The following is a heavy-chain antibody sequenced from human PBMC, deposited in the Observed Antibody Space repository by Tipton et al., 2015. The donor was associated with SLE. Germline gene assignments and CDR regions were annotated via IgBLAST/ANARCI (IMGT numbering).Heavy chain of an antibody. V-gene: IGHV3-33*01. D-gene: IGHD4-11*01. CDR1: GFTFSSYG. Sequence: RSLRLSCAASGFTFSSYGMHWVRQAPGKGLEWVAVIWYDGSNKYYADSVKGRFTISRDNSKNTLYLQMNSLRAEDTAVYYCAREGTQSNYGYFDYWGQGTLVTVSS. J-gene: IGHJ4*02. CDR2: IWYDGSNK. CDR3: AREGTQSNYGYFDY.